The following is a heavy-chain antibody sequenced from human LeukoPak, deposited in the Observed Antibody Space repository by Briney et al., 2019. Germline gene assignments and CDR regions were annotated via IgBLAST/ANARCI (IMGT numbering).Heavy chain of an antibody. D-gene: IGHD3-10*01. Sequence: GGSLRLSCAASGFTFDDYAMHWVRQAPGMGLEWVSAISWNSGSIGYADSVKGRFTISRDNAKNSLYLQMNSLRAEDTALYYCAKGGFSDYYYGMDVWGQGTTVTVSS. CDR3: AKGGFSDYYYGMDV. J-gene: IGHJ6*02. V-gene: IGHV3-9*01. CDR1: GFTFDDYA. CDR2: ISWNSGSI.